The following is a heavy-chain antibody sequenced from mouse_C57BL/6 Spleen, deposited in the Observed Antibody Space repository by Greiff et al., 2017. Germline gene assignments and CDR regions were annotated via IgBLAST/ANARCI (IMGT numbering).Heavy chain of an antibody. V-gene: IGHV1-52*01. CDR1: GYTFTSYW. CDR3: EFEYFDV. Sequence: QVQLQQPGAELVRPGSSVKLSCKASGYTFTSYWMHWVKQRPIQGLEWIGNIDPSDSATHYNQKFTDKATLTVANSFSTAYMQLSSVTSEDSAVYYCEFEYFDVWGTGTTVTVSS. J-gene: IGHJ1*03. CDR2: IDPSDSAT.